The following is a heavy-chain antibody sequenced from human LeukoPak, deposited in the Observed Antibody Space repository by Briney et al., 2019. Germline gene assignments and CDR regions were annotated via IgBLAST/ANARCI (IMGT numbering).Heavy chain of an antibody. D-gene: IGHD6-13*01. CDR1: GGSISNGSYY. CDR3: ARGVMGSSWSHYYYYGMDV. CDR2: IYTSGST. Sequence: PSQTLSLTCTVSGGSISNGSYYWSWIRQPAGKGLEWIGRIYTSGSTNYNPSLKSRVTISVDTSKNQFSLKLSSVTAADTAVYYCARGVMGSSWSHYYYYGMDVWGQGTTVTVSS. J-gene: IGHJ6*02. V-gene: IGHV4-61*02.